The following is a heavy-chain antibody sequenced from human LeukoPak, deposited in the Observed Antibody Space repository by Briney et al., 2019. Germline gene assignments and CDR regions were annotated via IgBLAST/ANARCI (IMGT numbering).Heavy chain of an antibody. V-gene: IGHV3-21*01. CDR1: GFTFSSYS. D-gene: IGHD2-2*01. CDR3: AREALSKEYDLLCSLDY. CDR2: ICSSSSYI. Sequence: GGSLRLSCAASGFTFSSYSMNWVRQAPGKGLEWVSSICSSSSYIYYADSVKGRFTISRDNAKNSLYLQMNSLRAEDTAVYYCAREALSKEYDLLCSLDYWGQGTLVTVSS. J-gene: IGHJ4*02.